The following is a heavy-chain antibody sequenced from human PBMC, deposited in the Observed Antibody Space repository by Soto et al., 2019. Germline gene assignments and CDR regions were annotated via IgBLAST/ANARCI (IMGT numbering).Heavy chain of an antibody. V-gene: IGHV1-46*01. CDR3: ARDMDAWYSNGWYHYFDY. D-gene: IGHD6-19*01. Sequence: GASVKVSCKASGYTFTSYYMHWVRHAPGQGLEWMGIINPSGGSTSYAQKFQGRVTMTRDTSTSTVYMELSSLRSEDTAVYYCARDMDAWYSNGWYHYFDYWGQGTLVTVSS. CDR2: INPSGGST. CDR1: GYTFTSYY. J-gene: IGHJ4*02.